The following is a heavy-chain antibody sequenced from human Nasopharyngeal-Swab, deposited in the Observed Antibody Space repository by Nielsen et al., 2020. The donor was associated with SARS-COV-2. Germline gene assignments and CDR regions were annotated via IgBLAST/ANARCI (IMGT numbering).Heavy chain of an antibody. D-gene: IGHD4-11*01. CDR2: INTNTGNP. CDR3: AREFLYSNYGTYYYGMDV. V-gene: IGHV7-4-1*02. Sequence: ASVKVSCKASGGTFSSYAISWVRQAPGQGLEWMGWINTNTGNPTYAQGFTGRFVFSLDTSVSTAYLQISSLKAEDTAVYYCAREFLYSNYGTYYYGMDVWGQGTTVTVSS. J-gene: IGHJ6*02. CDR1: GGTFSSYA.